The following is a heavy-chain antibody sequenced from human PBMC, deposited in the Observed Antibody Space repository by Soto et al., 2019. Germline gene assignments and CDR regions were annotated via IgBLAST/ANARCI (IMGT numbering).Heavy chain of an antibody. V-gene: IGHV1-2*04. CDR1: GYTFTGYY. J-gene: IGHJ4*02. D-gene: IGHD4-17*01. CDR3: ATQRDYGDYGAFDY. Sequence: QVQLVQSGAEVKKPGASVKVSCKASGYTFTGYYMHWVRQAPEQGLEWMGWINPNSGGTNCAQKFQGWVTMTRDTSISTAYMELSRLRSDDTAVYYCATQRDYGDYGAFDYWGQGTLVTVSS. CDR2: INPNSGGT.